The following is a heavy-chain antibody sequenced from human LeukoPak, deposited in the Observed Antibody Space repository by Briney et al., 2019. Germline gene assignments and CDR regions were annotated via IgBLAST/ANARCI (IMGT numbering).Heavy chain of an antibody. Sequence: SETLSLTCTDSGGSISSYYWSWIRQPPRKGLEWIGYIYYSGSTNYNPSLKSRVTISVDTSKHQLSLKLSSVTAADTAVYYCARQHYYDSSGYYYVPPPFDYWGQGTLVTVSS. CDR1: GGSISSYY. D-gene: IGHD3-22*01. CDR2: IYYSGST. J-gene: IGHJ4*02. V-gene: IGHV4-59*08. CDR3: ARQHYYDSSGYYYVPPPFDY.